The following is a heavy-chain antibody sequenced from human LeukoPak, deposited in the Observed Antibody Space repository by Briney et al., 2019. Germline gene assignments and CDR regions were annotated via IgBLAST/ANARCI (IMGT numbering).Heavy chain of an antibody. CDR2: ISGSGGST. V-gene: IGHV3-23*01. Sequence: GGSLRLSCAASGFTFSSYAMSWVRQAPGKGLEWVSAISGSGGSTYYADSVKGRFTISIDISRNTLYLQMHSLRAEDTAVYYCAKSPGYWALDYWGQGALVTVSS. D-gene: IGHD2-8*02. CDR1: GFTFSSYA. J-gene: IGHJ4*02. CDR3: AKSPGYWALDY.